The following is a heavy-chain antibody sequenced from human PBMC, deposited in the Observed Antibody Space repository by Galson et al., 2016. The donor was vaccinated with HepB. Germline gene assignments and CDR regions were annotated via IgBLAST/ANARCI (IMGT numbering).Heavy chain of an antibody. J-gene: IGHJ4*02. CDR2: ISVYNGNT. V-gene: IGHV1-18*01. CDR1: GYTFTSYG. D-gene: IGHD3-10*01. CDR3: ARRDYYGSRKDIDY. Sequence: SVKVSCKASGYTFTSYGISWVRQAPGQGLEWMGWISVYNGNTNYAQNLQGRVTMTTDTSSSTAYMELRSLRSDDTAVYYCARRDYYGSRKDIDYWGQGTLVTVSS.